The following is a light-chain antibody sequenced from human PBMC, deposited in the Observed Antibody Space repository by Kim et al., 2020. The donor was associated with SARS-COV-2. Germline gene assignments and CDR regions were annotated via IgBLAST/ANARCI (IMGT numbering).Light chain of an antibody. Sequence: PGQKASIACSGDKVGDKNACWYQQKPGQSPVLVIYQYSKRPSGIPGRFSGSNSGNTATLTISGTQAMDEADYYCQAWDSSTVVFGGGTQLTVL. CDR1: KVGDKN. CDR2: QYS. J-gene: IGLJ2*01. CDR3: QAWDSSTVV. V-gene: IGLV3-1*01.